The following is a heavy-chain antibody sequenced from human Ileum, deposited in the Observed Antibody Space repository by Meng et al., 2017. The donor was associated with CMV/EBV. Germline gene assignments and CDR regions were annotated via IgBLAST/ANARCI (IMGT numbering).Heavy chain of an antibody. CDR1: GLTVSNNF. Sequence: LSLTCAASGLTVSNNFMTWVRQAPGRGLDWVSTIYSDGETYYADSVKGRFTISRDNFKNTIYLEMHSLRAEDTAMYYCARAPRPTVFRGLDVWGRGTTVTVSS. CDR3: ARAPRPTVFRGLDV. J-gene: IGHJ6*02. V-gene: IGHV3-53*01. CDR2: IYSDGET.